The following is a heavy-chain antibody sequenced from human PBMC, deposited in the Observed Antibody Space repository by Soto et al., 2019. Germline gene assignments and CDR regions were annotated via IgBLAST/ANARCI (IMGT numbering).Heavy chain of an antibody. J-gene: IGHJ4*02. CDR2: IIPIFGTA. D-gene: IGHD3-9*01. CDR1: GGTFSSYA. V-gene: IGHV1-69*13. CDR3: AREFRDYDILTEVGYYFDY. Sequence: GASVKVSFKASGGTFSSYAISWVRQAPGQGLEWMGGIIPIFGTANYAQKFQGRVTITADESTSTAYMELSSLRSEDTAVYYCAREFRDYDILTEVGYYFDYWGQGTLVTVSS.